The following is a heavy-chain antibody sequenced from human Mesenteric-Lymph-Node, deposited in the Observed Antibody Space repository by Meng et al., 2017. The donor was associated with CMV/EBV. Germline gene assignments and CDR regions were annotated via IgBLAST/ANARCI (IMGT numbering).Heavy chain of an antibody. J-gene: IGHJ4*02. Sequence: ASVKVSCKASGYTFTSYCMHWVRQAPGQGLEWMGIISPTTGTTSYAQKFQGRVTMTRDTSTSTVYMELSSLRSEDTAVYYCARDRDNSGSYYERGYFDYWGQGTLVTVSS. V-gene: IGHV1-46*01. CDR3: ARDRDNSGSYYERGYFDY. CDR1: GYTFTSYC. D-gene: IGHD1-26*01. CDR2: ISPTTGTT.